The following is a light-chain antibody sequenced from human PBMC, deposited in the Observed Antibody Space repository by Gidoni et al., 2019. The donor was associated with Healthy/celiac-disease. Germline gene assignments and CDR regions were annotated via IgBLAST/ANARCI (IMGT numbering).Light chain of an antibody. J-gene: IGKJ4*01. Sequence: DIVMTQSPDSLAVSLVERATINCKSSQSVLYSSNNKNYLAWYQQKPGQHPKLLIYWASTREAGVPDRFSGSGSGTEFTLTISSLQDEDVAVYYCQQYYSTPPTFGGGTKVEIK. CDR3: QQYYSTPPT. CDR2: WAS. CDR1: QSVLYSSNNKNY. V-gene: IGKV4-1*01.